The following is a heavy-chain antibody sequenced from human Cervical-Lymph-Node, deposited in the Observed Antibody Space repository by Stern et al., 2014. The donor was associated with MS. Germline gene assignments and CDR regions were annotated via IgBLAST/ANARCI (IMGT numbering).Heavy chain of an antibody. D-gene: IGHD4-23*01. CDR2: IVRVFGRC. V-gene: IGHV1-69*01. CDR1: GGPFSTNG. J-gene: IGHJ4*02. Sequence: QVQLVQSGAEVMKPGSSVKVSCKASGGPFSTNGISWVRQAPGQGLEWMGSIVRVFGRCNYAQKFQGRFTITADEVTTTAYLELSSLRSEDTALYCCARERHGGNFAYWGQGALVTVSS. CDR3: ARERHGGNFAY.